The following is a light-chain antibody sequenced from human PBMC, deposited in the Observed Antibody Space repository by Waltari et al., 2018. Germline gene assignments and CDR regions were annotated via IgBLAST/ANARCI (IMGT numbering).Light chain of an antibody. V-gene: IGKV3-20*01. Sequence: EIVLTPSPDTLSLSPGERATLSCRASQSVSSTYLVWTQQKPGQAPRLLIYGADTRATGIPDRFSGSGSGTDFTLTISRLEPEDFAVYYCQLYDTSHTYTFGQGTKLEIK. CDR1: QSVSSTY. CDR3: QLYDTSHTYT. CDR2: GAD. J-gene: IGKJ2*01.